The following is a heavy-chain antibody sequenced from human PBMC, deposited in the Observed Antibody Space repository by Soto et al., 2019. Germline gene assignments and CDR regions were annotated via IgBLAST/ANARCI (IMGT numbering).Heavy chain of an antibody. CDR3: ARPRYYGSGTPAAFDL. CDR2: ISSSGSAI. V-gene: IGHV3-48*03. J-gene: IGHJ3*01. Sequence: QPGGSLRLSCAASGFTFSTYEMNWVRQAPGKGLEWVSHISSSGSAIYYADSVKGRFTISRDNAQMLVYLQMSSLRAEDTAVYYCARPRYYGSGTPAAFDLWGRGTMVTVSS. CDR1: GFTFSTYE. D-gene: IGHD3-10*01.